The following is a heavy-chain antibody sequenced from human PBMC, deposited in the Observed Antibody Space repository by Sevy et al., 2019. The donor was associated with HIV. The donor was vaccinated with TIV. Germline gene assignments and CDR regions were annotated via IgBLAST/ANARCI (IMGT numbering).Heavy chain of an antibody. J-gene: IGHJ3*02. V-gene: IGHV3-53*01. CDR3: ARAEPLTGYAFDI. D-gene: IGHD3-9*01. CDR2: TYSGGST. Sequence: GGSLRLSCAASGFTVSSNYMSWVRQAPGKGLEWVSVTYSGGSTYYADSVKGRFTISRDNSKNTLYLQMNSLRAEDTAVYYCARAEPLTGYAFDIWGQGTMVTVSS. CDR1: GFTVSSNY.